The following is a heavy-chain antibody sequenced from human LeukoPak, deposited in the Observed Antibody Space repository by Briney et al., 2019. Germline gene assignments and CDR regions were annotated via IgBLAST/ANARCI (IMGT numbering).Heavy chain of an antibody. CDR1: VGTFSSYA. CDR3: AKYSSGWYPNWFDP. V-gene: IGHV1-69*01. CDR2: IIPIFGTA. D-gene: IGHD6-19*01. J-gene: IGHJ5*02. Sequence: SVKVSCKASVGTFSSYAISSVRQAPVHELEWMGGIIPIFGTANYAQKFQGRVTITADESTSTAYMELSSLRAEDTAVYYCAKYSSGWYPNWFDPWGQGTLVTVS.